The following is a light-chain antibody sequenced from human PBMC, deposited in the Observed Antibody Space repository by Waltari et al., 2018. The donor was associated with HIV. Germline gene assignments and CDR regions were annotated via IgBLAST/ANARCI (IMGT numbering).Light chain of an antibody. CDR2: KDS. V-gene: IGLV3-25*03. Sequence: SYELTQPPSVSVSPGQTARITCSGDALPKQYAYWYQQQPGQAPVLVIYKDSERPSGIPERFSGSSSGTTVTLTISGVQAEDEADYYCQSADSSRTYRVFGGGTKLTVI. J-gene: IGLJ3*02. CDR3: QSADSSRTYRV. CDR1: ALPKQY.